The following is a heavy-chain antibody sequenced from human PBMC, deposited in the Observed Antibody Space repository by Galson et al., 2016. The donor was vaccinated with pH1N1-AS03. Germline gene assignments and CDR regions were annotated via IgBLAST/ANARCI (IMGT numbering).Heavy chain of an antibody. D-gene: IGHD1-26*01. CDR1: GFSISSGHY. CDR3: ARGGYYWGSGFFDF. J-gene: IGHJ4*02. Sequence: SETLSLTCSVSGFSISSGHYWGWIRRPPGKGLGWIGNIYHSGSAYYNPSLKSRVTMSVDTSTNQFSLKLASLTSADSAVYFCARGGYYWGSGFFDFWGQGTLVSVSS. CDR2: IYHSGSA. V-gene: IGHV4-38-2*02.